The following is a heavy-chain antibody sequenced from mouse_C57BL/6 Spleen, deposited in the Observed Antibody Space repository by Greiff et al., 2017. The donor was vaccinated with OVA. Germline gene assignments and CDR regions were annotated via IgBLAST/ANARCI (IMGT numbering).Heavy chain of an antibody. V-gene: IGHV1-80*01. Sequence: QVQLKESGAELVKPGASVKISCKASGYAFSSYWMNWVKQRPGKGLEWIGQIYPGDGDTNYNGKFKGKATLTADKSSSTAYMQLSSLTSEYSAVYFCARGELHYYYAMDYWGQGTSVTVSS. CDR3: ARGELHYYYAMDY. J-gene: IGHJ4*01. CDR2: IYPGDGDT. D-gene: IGHD2-1*01. CDR1: GYAFSSYW.